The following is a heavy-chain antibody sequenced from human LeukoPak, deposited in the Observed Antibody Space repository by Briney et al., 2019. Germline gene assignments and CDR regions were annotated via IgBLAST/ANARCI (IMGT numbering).Heavy chain of an antibody. CDR2: IYYSGST. J-gene: IGHJ4*02. CDR3: ARDPDGY. D-gene: IGHD1-14*01. CDR1: AGSISSGDCY. V-gene: IGHV4-30-4*01. Sequence: SQTLFLTCTVSAGSISSGDCYWSWIRQPPGKRLEWIRYIYYSGSTYYNPSLKSRVTISVDTSKNKFSLKLSSVTAADTAVYYCARDPDGYWGQGTLVTVSS.